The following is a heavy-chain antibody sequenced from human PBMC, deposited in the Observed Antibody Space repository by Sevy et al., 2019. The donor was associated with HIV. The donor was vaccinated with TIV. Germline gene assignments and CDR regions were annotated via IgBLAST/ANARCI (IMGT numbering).Heavy chain of an antibody. CDR1: GFTFSDYY. D-gene: IGHD6-6*01. J-gene: IGHJ4*02. CDR3: AREDIADRHFEY. V-gene: IGHV3-11*01. CDR2: ISSSGGTI. Sequence: GGSLRLSCAASGFTFSDYYINWIRQAPGKGLEWISYISSSGGTIYYADSVKGRFTISSDNAKNSLYLQMNSLRAEDTAVYYCAREDIADRHFEYWGEGTLVTVSS.